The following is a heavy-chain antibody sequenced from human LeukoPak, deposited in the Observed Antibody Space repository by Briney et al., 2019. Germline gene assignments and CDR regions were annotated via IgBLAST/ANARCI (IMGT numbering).Heavy chain of an antibody. CDR1: GFTFSSYA. V-gene: IGHV3-30-3*01. D-gene: IGHD6-6*01. J-gene: IGHJ4*02. CDR2: ISYDGSNK. CDR3: AREPIAARNLDY. Sequence: GGSLRLSCAASGFTFSSYAKHWVRQAPGKGLEWVAVISYDGSNKYYADSVKGRFTISRDNSKNTLYLQMNSLRAEDTAVYYCAREPIAARNLDYWGQGTLVTVSS.